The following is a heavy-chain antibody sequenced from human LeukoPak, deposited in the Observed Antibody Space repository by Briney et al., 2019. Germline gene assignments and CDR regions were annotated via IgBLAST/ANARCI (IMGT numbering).Heavy chain of an antibody. D-gene: IGHD3-22*01. Sequence: GGCLRLSCAASGFTVSSNYMSWVRQAPGKGLEWVSVIYSGGSTYYADSVKGRFTISRDNSKNTLYLQMNSLRAEDTAVYYCVREYDSSGYYYFDCWGQGTLVTVSS. CDR2: IYSGGST. CDR1: GFTVSSNY. V-gene: IGHV3-66*01. CDR3: VREYDSSGYYYFDC. J-gene: IGHJ4*02.